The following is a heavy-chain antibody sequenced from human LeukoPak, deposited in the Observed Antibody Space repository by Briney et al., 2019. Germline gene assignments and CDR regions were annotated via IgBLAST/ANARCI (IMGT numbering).Heavy chain of an antibody. CDR3: TRDRRGSYHAFES. V-gene: IGHV3-11*01. D-gene: IGHD3-16*01. Sequence: KTGGPLSLPCTASGFSFTDYYVIWLRQAPGKQLECISHITASGSSTDCAVRVKGRFTIPRDNDKNSVVVKMHTLRAEDTAVYYWTRDRRGSYHAFESWGQGTLVSVSS. CDR1: GFSFTDYY. CDR2: ITASGSST. J-gene: IGHJ4*02.